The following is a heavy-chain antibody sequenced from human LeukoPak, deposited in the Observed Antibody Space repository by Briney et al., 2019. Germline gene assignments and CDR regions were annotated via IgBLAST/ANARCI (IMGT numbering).Heavy chain of an antibody. J-gene: IGHJ6*02. CDR3: AKAPLGDYSYYYGMDV. CDR1: GFTFSSYG. V-gene: IGHV3-30*18. Sequence: PGGSLRLSCAASGFTFSSYGMPWVRQAPGKGLEWGAVISYDGSNKYYADSVKGRFTISRDNSKNTLYLQMNSLRAEDTAVYYCAKAPLGDYSYYYGMDVWGQGTTVTVSS. D-gene: IGHD4-17*01. CDR2: ISYDGSNK.